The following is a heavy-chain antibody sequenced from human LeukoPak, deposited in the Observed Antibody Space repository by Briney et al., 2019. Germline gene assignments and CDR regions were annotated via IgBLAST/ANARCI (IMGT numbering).Heavy chain of an antibody. CDR3: ARDKYSSSWYDYYYMDV. V-gene: IGHV3-48*01. CDR1: GFTFSSYS. J-gene: IGHJ6*03. D-gene: IGHD6-13*01. Sequence: GGSLRLSCAASGFTFSSYSMNWVRQAPGKGLEWVSYTSSSSSTIYYADSVKGRFTISRDNAKNSLYLQMNSLRAEDTAVYYCARDKYSSSWYDYYYMDVWGKGTTVTVSS. CDR2: TSSSSSTI.